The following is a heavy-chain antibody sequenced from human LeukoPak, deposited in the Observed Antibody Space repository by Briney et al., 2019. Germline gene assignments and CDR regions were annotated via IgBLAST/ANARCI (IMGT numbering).Heavy chain of an antibody. Sequence: GGSLRLSCAAYGFTFDDYGMSWVRQAPGKGLGWDSGINWNGGSTGYADSVKGRFTIPRDNAKNSLYLQMNSLRAEDTALYHCARGVGLGSHNWFDPWGQGTLVTVSS. CDR3: ARGVGLGSHNWFDP. CDR1: GFTFDDYG. V-gene: IGHV3-20*01. D-gene: IGHD1-26*01. J-gene: IGHJ5*02. CDR2: INWNGGST.